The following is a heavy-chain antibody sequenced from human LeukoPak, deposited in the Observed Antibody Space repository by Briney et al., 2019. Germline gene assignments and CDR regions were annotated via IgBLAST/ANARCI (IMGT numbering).Heavy chain of an antibody. V-gene: IGHV4-39*07. CDR2: IYYSGST. CDR3: ARGRRLLQPLGYYFAS. D-gene: IGHD1-1*01. J-gene: IGHJ4*02. CDR1: GGSISSSSYY. Sequence: PSETLSLTCTVSGGSISSSSYYWGWIRQPPGKGLEWIGSIYYSGSTYYNPSLKSRVTISVDTSKNQFSLKLSSVTAADTAVYYCARGRRLLQPLGYYFASWGQGTLVTVS.